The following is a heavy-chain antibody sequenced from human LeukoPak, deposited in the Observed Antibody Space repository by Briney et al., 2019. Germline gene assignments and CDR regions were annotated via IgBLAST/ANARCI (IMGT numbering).Heavy chain of an antibody. CDR3: ARGILRDYYDSSGFYHRGGVGY. V-gene: IGHV4-4*08. D-gene: IGHD3-22*01. CDR1: GGSISSYY. CDR2: IYTSGST. J-gene: IGHJ4*02. Sequence: SETLSLTCTVSGGSISSYYWSWIRQPPGKGLEWIGRIYTSGSTNYNPSLKSRVTISVDTSKNQFSLKLSSVTAADTAVYFCARGILRDYYDSSGFYHRGGVGYWGQGTLVTVSS.